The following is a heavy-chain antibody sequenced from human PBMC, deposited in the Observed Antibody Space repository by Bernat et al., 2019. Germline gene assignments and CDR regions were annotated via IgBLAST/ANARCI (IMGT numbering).Heavy chain of an antibody. V-gene: IGHV4-31*03. Sequence: QVQLQESGPGLVKPSQTLSLTCTVSGGSISSDGYYWSWIRQHPGKGLEWIGYIYYSGSTYYNPSLESRVTITVDTSKGQLSLRLSSVTAADTAVYYCARSFGSSSWYFDLWGRGTLVSVSS. CDR2: IYYSGST. CDR3: ARSFGSSSWYFDL. J-gene: IGHJ2*01. D-gene: IGHD6-13*01. CDR1: GGSISSDGYY.